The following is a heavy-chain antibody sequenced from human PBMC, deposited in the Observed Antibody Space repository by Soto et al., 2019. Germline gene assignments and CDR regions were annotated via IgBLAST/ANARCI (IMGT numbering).Heavy chain of an antibody. Sequence: QVQLQESGPGLVKPSETLSLTCTVSGGSISSYYWSWIRQPPGKGLEWIGYIYYSGSTNYNPSLKNRVPISVDTSKNQFSLKLISVTAADTAVYYCARVKYSSYPAYYYYGMDVWGQGTTVTVSS. CDR2: IYYSGST. CDR3: ARVKYSSYPAYYYYGMDV. J-gene: IGHJ6*02. V-gene: IGHV4-59*01. CDR1: GGSISSYY. D-gene: IGHD6-6*01.